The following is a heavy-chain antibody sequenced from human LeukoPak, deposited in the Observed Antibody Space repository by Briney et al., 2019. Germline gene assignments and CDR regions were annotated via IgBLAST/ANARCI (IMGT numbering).Heavy chain of an antibody. V-gene: IGHV3-48*04. Sequence: GGSLRLSCAASGFSFSVYAMNWVRQTPGKGLEWVSYISRSSETTHYADSVKGRFTISRDSAKNSLYLQMNSLRVDDTAVYYCTRSGDGAFDNWGPGTMVTVSS. CDR2: ISRSSETT. D-gene: IGHD3-10*01. CDR1: GFSFSVYA. J-gene: IGHJ3*02. CDR3: TRSGDGAFDN.